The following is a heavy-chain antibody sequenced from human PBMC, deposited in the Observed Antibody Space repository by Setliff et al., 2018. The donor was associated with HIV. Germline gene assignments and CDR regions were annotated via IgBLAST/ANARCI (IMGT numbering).Heavy chain of an antibody. Sequence: ASVKVSCKASGYTFTSYYMHWVRQAPGQGLEWMGIIDPSGGSTYYAQKFQGRVTMTRATSTTTVYMELTSLRSEDTAVYYCARDIAAAGNAFDMWGQGTMVTVSS. CDR2: IDPSGGST. D-gene: IGHD6-13*01. CDR3: ARDIAAAGNAFDM. J-gene: IGHJ3*02. CDR1: GYTFTSYY. V-gene: IGHV1-46*01.